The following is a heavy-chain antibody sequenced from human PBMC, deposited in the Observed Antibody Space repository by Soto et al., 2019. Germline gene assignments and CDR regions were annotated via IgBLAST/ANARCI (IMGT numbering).Heavy chain of an antibody. CDR1: GYPFTSFA. D-gene: IGHD2-15*01. CDR2: ISPYNRHI. J-gene: IGHJ4*02. CDR3: ARDPRSIETPGSFDY. Sequence: QLVQSGAEVKTPGASVRVSCKASGYPFTSFAINWVRQAPGQGLEWMGWISPYNRHIKYAQKFQDRVSMTTDSSTSTAYMELRSLGSDDTAVYFCARDPRSIETPGSFDYWGQGTLVTVSS. V-gene: IGHV1-18*04.